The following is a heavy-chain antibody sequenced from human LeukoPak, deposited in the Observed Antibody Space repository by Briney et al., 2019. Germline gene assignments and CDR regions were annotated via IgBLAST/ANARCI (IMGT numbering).Heavy chain of an antibody. Sequence: SQTLSLTCTVSGGSISSGSYYWSWIRQPAGKGLEWIGRIYTSGSTNYIPSLKSRVTISVDTSKNQFSLKLSSVTAADTAVYYCARARSSWYGALFDYWGQGTLVTVSS. CDR3: ARARSSWYGALFDY. D-gene: IGHD6-13*01. CDR1: GGSISSGSYY. V-gene: IGHV4-61*02. J-gene: IGHJ4*02. CDR2: IYTSGST.